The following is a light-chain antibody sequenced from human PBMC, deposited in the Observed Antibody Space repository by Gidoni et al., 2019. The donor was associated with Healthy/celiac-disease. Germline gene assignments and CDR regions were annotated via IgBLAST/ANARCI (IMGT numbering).Light chain of an antibody. CDR3: AACDDSLHGLV. J-gene: IGLJ2*01. V-gene: IGLV1-44*01. CDR2: STK. Sequence: QSVLTQPPSASGTPGQGVTISCSGSGANIGSNHVNWYQQLPGTAPKLLIYSTKQRPSGVPDRFSGSQSGTSASLALSGLQPEDEADYYCAACDDSLHGLVFGGGTKLTVL. CDR1: GANIGSNH.